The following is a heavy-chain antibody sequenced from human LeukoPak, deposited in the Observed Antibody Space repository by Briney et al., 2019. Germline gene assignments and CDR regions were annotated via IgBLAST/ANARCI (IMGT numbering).Heavy chain of an antibody. Sequence: SETLSLTCTVSGYSISSGYYWGWIRQPPGKGLEWIGSIYHSGSTYYNPSLKSRVTISVDTSKNQFSLRLSSVTAADTAVYYCARGSSADYDSSGYPFDAFDIWGQGTMVTVSS. CDR2: IYHSGST. CDR1: GYSISSGYY. D-gene: IGHD3-22*01. J-gene: IGHJ3*02. CDR3: ARGSSADYDSSGYPFDAFDI. V-gene: IGHV4-38-2*02.